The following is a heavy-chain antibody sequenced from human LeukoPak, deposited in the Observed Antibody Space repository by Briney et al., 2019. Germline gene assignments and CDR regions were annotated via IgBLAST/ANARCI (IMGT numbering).Heavy chain of an antibody. Sequence: SETLSLTCTVSGYSISSGYYWGWIRQPPGKGLEWIGSIFHSGNTYYNPSLKSRVTISVDTSKNQFSLKLSSVTAADTAVYYCARAGEVTTSFDYWGQGTLVTVSS. J-gene: IGHJ4*02. CDR1: GYSISSGYY. CDR3: ARAGEVTTSFDY. D-gene: IGHD4-11*01. V-gene: IGHV4-38-2*02. CDR2: IFHSGNT.